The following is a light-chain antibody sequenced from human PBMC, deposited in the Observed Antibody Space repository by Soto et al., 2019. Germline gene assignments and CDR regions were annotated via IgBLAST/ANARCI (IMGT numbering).Light chain of an antibody. CDR3: LQDYNYPLT. J-gene: IGKJ4*01. Sequence: AIQMTQSPSSLSASVGDRVTITCRASQGIRHYLGWYQQKPGKAPKLLIYAASSLQSGVPSRFSGSGSGTDFPLTISSLQPEDFATYYCLQDYNYPLTFGGGTKVEIK. CDR1: QGIRHY. V-gene: IGKV1-6*01. CDR2: AAS.